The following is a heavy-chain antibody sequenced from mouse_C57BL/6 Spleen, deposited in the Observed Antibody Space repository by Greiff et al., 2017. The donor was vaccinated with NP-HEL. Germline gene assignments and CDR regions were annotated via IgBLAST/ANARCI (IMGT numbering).Heavy chain of an antibody. J-gene: IGHJ4*01. CDR2: ISSGGSYT. CDR1: GFTFSSYG. Sequence: EVKLQESGGDLVKPGGSLKLSCAASGFTFSSYGMSWVRQTPDKRLEWVATISSGGSYTYYPDSVKGRFTISRDNAKNTLYLQMSSLKSEDTAMYCCARQGYDYEDYAMDYWGQGTSVTVSS. CDR3: ARQGYDYEDYAMDY. V-gene: IGHV5-6*01. D-gene: IGHD2-4*01.